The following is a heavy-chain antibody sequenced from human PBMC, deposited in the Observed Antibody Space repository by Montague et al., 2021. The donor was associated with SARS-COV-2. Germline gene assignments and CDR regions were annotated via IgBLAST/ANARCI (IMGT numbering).Heavy chain of an antibody. J-gene: IGHJ4*02. CDR1: GFSLSTSGMC. CDR3: ARMSAGATIAFDY. V-gene: IGHV2-70*11. Sequence: PALVKPTQTLTLTCTFSGFSLSTSGMCVSWIRQPPGKALEWLARIDWDDDKYYSTSLKIRLTISKDTSKNQVVLTMTNMDPADTATYYCARMSAGATIAFDYWGQGTLVTVSS. D-gene: IGHD1-26*01. CDR2: IDWDDDK.